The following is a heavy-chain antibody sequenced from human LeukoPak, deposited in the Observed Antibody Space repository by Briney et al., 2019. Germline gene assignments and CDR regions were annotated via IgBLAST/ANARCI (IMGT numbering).Heavy chain of an antibody. CDR2: INHSGST. V-gene: IGHV4-34*01. D-gene: IGHD6-13*01. CDR1: GGSISGYY. J-gene: IGHJ6*02. CDR3: ARAYGEYSSTWYSSYHYAMDV. Sequence: SETLSLTCAVYGGSISGYYWSWIRQPPGKGLEWIGEINHSGSTNYNPSLKSRVTISVDTSKNQFSLKLSSVTAADTAVYYCARAYGEYSSTWYSSYHYAMDVWGQGTTVTVSS.